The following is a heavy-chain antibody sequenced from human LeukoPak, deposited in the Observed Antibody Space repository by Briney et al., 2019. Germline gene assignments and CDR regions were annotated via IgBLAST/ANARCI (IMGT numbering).Heavy chain of an antibody. D-gene: IGHD2-15*01. Sequence: ASVKVSCKASGYTFTSYGISWVRQAPGQGLEWMGWISAYNGNTNYAQKFQGRVTMTRDTSISTAYMELSRLRSDDTAVYYCARGPIVVVVAARYYFDYWGQGTLVTVSS. CDR2: ISAYNGNT. CDR3: ARGPIVVVVAARYYFDY. J-gene: IGHJ4*02. V-gene: IGHV1-18*01. CDR1: GYTFTSYG.